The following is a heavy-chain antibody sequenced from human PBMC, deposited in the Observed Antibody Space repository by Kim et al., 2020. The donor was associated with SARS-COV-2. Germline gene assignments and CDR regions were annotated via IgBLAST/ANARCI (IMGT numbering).Heavy chain of an antibody. V-gene: IGHV3-30*18. J-gene: IGHJ5*02. Sequence: GGSLRLSCAASGFTFSSYGMHWVRQAPGKGLEWVAVISYDGSNKYYADSVKGRFTISRDNSKNTLYLQMNSLRAEDTAVYYCAKGHRDYDILTGYYMGCFDPWGQGTLVTVSS. CDR2: ISYDGSNK. D-gene: IGHD3-9*01. CDR3: AKGHRDYDILTGYYMGCFDP. CDR1: GFTFSSYG.